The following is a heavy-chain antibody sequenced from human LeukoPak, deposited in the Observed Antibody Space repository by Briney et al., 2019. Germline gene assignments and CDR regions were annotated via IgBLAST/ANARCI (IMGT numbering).Heavy chain of an antibody. V-gene: IGHV4-59*01. CDR1: GGSISSYY. Sequence: PSETLSLTCTVSGGSISSYYWSWIRQPPGKGLEWIGYIYYSGSTNYNPSLKSRVTISVDTSKNQFSLKLSSVTAADTAVYYCARSSRGELDYWGQGTLVTVSS. J-gene: IGHJ4*02. CDR3: ARSSRGELDY. D-gene: IGHD1-26*01. CDR2: IYYSGST.